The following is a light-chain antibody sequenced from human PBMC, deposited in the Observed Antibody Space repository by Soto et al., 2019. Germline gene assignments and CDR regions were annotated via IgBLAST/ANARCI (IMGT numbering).Light chain of an antibody. CDR1: RSIFTY. CDR3: QQSFSAPIT. CDR2: AAS. J-gene: IGKJ5*01. Sequence: IQVTQAQSSLSASLGARGPIICRASRSIFTYVNWYQQKRAKAPKFLIYAASNLQSGVPLRFSGSGSGTDFTLTISSLQPEDVATYYCQQSFSAPITFGQGTRLEIK. V-gene: IGKV1-39*01.